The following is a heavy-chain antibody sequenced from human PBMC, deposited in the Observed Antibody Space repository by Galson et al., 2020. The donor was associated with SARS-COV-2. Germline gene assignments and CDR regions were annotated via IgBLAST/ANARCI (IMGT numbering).Heavy chain of an antibody. J-gene: IGHJ3*02. CDR2: ISHSGDT. V-gene: IGHV4-30-2*01. D-gene: IGHD4-17*01. Sequence: SETLSLTCAVSGTSISSGSYYWNWIRPPPGKGLEWNRYISHSGDTYYNPSLKSRVTISGDRSKNQFSLRLSSVTAADTAVYYCARLHYGEYAPEAFDIWGPGTRVTVAS. CDR1: GTSISSGSYY. CDR3: ARLHYGEYAPEAFDI.